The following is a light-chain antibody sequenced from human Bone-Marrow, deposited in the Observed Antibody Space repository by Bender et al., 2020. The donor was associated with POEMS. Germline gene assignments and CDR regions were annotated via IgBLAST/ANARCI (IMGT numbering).Light chain of an antibody. Sequence: QSVLTQPPSVSGTPGQRVTISCSGSSSKFGSYPVNWYQQLPGAAPKLVIFNNSQRPSGVPDRFSGSNSGTSASLAIRGLLSDDEADFYCATWDDSLNGWVFGGGTKLTVL. J-gene: IGLJ3*02. CDR1: SSKFGSYP. CDR3: ATWDDSLNGWV. CDR2: NNS. V-gene: IGLV1-44*01.